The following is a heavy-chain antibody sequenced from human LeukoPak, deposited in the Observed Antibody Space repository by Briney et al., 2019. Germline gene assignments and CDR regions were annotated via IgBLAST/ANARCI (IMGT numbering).Heavy chain of an antibody. Sequence: GGSLRLSCAASGFVFSGYWMHWVRQIPGKGMVWVSRTNTDGSTTTYAESVKGRFTISRDNAKSILYLQMNSLRVEDAAIYYCARTAAYSGNYYGYFQHWGQGALVTVSS. CDR3: ARTAAYSGNYYGYFQH. CDR1: GFVFSGYW. V-gene: IGHV3-74*01. D-gene: IGHD1-26*01. J-gene: IGHJ1*01. CDR2: TNTDGSTT.